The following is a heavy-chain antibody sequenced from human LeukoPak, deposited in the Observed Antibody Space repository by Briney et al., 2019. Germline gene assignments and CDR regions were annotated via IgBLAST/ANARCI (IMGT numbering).Heavy chain of an antibody. V-gene: IGHV1-18*01. CDR3: ARDQGIYNHRIIDS. CDR1: GYTFSSYG. CDR2: ISAYNGNT. J-gene: IGHJ4*02. D-gene: IGHD5-12*01. Sequence: ASLKVSCKASGYTFSSYGISWVRQAPGQGLEWMGWISAYNGNTNFAQEFQGRVTMTTDTSTSTASMELRSLRSDDAAVYYCARDQGIYNHRIIDSWGQGTLVTVSS.